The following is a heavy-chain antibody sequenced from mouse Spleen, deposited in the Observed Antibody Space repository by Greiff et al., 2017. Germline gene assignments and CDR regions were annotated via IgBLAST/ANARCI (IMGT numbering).Heavy chain of an antibody. J-gene: IGHJ3*01. D-gene: IGHD2-12*01. CDR3: TGNSYYSYDAWFAY. CDR1: GFNIKDDY. CDR2: IDPENGDT. Sequence: EVKLVESGAELVRPGASVKLSCTASGFNIKDDYMHWVKQRPEQGLEWIGWIDPENGDTEYASKFQGKATITADTSSNTAYLQLSSLTSEDTAVYYCTGNSYYSYDAWFAYWGQGTLVTVSA. V-gene: IGHV14-4*01.